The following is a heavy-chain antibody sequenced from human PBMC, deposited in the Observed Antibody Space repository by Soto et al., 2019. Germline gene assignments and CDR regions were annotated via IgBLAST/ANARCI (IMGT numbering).Heavy chain of an antibody. D-gene: IGHD5-18*01. V-gene: IGHV3-30-3*01. CDR3: AKDGGGYNYGYVMLDKYYYGMDV. CDR1: GFTFSTYA. J-gene: IGHJ6*02. Sequence: QVQLVESGGGVVQPGRSRRLSCAASGFTFSTYAMHWVRQAPGKGLEWVAVISYDGTNKYYADSVRGRFTISRDNSKNTLFLQMNSLRAEDTAVYYCAKDGGGYNYGYVMLDKYYYGMDVWGQGTTVTVSS. CDR2: ISYDGTNK.